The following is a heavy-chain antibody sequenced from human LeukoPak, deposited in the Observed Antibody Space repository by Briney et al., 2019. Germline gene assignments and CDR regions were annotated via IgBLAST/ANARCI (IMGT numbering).Heavy chain of an antibody. CDR2: INPNSGGT. D-gene: IGHD3-22*01. CDR1: GYTFTGYY. CDR3: ARGLVVITSVFQNWFDP. V-gene: IGHV1-2*02. J-gene: IGHJ5*02. Sequence: ASVKVSCKASGYTFTGYYMHWVRQAPGQGLEWMGWINPNSGGTNYAQKFQGRVTMTRDTSISTAYMELSRLRSDDTAVYYCARGLVVITSVFQNWFDPWGQGTLVTVSS.